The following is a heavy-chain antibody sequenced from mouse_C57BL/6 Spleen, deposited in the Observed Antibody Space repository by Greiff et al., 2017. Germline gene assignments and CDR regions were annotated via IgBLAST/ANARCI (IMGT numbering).Heavy chain of an antibody. CDR2: IWGVGST. V-gene: IGHV2-6*01. CDR1: GFSLTSYG. CDR3: ATSYYGSSRFAY. D-gene: IGHD1-1*01. J-gene: IGHJ3*01. Sequence: VQLVESGPGLVAPSQSLSITCTVSGFSLTSYGVDWVRQSPGKGLEWLGVIWGVGSTNYNSALKSRLSISKDNSKSQVLLKMNSLQTDDTAMYYCATSYYGSSRFAYWGQGTLVTVSA.